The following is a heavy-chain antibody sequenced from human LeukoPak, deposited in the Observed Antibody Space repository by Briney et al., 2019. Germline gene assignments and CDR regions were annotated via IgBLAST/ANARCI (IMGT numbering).Heavy chain of an antibody. CDR2: FFYTGNT. V-gene: IGHV4-59*01. CDR1: GGSITSYS. CDR3: ARRLYSSGWSFCFDP. D-gene: IGHD6-19*01. Sequence: SETLSLTCTVSGGSITSYSWTWIRQSPGKGLEWIGSFFYTGNTNYNPSLESRATISVDTSKNQFSLRLSSVTAADTAVYYCARRLYSSGWSFCFDPWGQGTLVIVSS. J-gene: IGHJ5*02.